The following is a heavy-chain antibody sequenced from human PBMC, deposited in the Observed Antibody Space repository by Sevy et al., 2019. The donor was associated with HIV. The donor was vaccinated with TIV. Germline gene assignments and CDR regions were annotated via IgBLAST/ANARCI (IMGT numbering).Heavy chain of an antibody. CDR2: ISYDGSNK. V-gene: IGHV3-30*18. D-gene: IGHD2-2*01. Sequence: GGSLRLSCAASGLTFSSYGMHWVRQAPGKGLEWVALISYDGSNKYYADSVKGRFTISRDNSKNTLYLQMNSLRAEDTAVYYCAKELPDIVVVPAAIGGSSLDYWGQGTLVTVSS. J-gene: IGHJ4*02. CDR3: AKELPDIVVVPAAIGGSSLDY. CDR1: GLTFSSYG.